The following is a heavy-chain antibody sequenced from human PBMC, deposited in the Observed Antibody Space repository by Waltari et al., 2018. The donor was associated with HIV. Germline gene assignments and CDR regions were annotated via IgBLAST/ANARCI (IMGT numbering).Heavy chain of an antibody. CDR1: GSSLVDGDY. J-gene: IGHJ5*02. CDR3: AREWGLSTGPFDV. CDR2: IYQNGQT. D-gene: IGHD2-21*01. Sequence: QVQLRESGPRLVQILETLSHSCSVSGSSLVDGDYCAWIWKSPDMGLEWISAIYQNGQTDYNPSFGCRLTTSLDISRNRFSLKMTSMGATDTALYFCAREWGLSTGPFDVWGQGIHVTVSS. V-gene: IGHV4-38-2*02.